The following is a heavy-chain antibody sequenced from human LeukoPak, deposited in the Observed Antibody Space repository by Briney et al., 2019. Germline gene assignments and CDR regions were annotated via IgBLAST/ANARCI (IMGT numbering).Heavy chain of an antibody. V-gene: IGHV1-18*01. CDR2: ISAYNGNT. D-gene: IGHD3-3*01. J-gene: IGHJ4*02. CDR3: ARVGLDFWSGHFDY. Sequence: ASVKVSCKASGGTFSSYAISWVRQAPGQGLEWMGWISAYNGNTNYAQKLQGRVTMTTDTSTSTAYMELRSLRSDDTAVYYCARVGLDFWSGHFDYWGQGTLVTVSS. CDR1: GGTFSSYA.